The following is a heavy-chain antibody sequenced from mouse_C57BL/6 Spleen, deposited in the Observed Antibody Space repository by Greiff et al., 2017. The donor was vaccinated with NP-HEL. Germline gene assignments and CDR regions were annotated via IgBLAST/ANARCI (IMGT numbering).Heavy chain of an antibody. CDR3: ARVGSRYWYFDV. D-gene: IGHD1-1*01. V-gene: IGHV5-4*03. CDR1: GFTFSSYA. J-gene: IGHJ1*03. Sequence: EVNLVESGGGLVKPGGSLKLSCAASGFTFSSYAMSWVRQTPEKRLEWVATISDGGSYTYYPDNVKGRFTISRDNAKNNLYLQMSHLKSEDTAMYYCARVGSRYWYFDVWGTGTTVTVSS. CDR2: ISDGGSYT.